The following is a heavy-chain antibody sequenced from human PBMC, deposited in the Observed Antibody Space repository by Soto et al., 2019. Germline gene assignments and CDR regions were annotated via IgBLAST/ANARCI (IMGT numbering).Heavy chain of an antibody. V-gene: IGHV3-15*01. Sequence: GGSLRLSCAASGLTFSNVWMTWVRKATGKGLERVGRIKSKSDGETADVAAPVKARSTISRDDSKNTVFLEMNGLKSEDTALYYCAITAMINRDSATSFDYWGRGTQIAAS. D-gene: IGHD5-18*01. J-gene: IGHJ4*02. CDR3: AITAMINRDSATSFDY. CDR1: GLTFSNVW. CDR2: IKSKSDGETA.